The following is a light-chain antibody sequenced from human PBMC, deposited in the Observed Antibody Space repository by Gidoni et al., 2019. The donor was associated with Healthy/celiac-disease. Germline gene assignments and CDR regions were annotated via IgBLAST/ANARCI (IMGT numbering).Light chain of an antibody. J-gene: IGKJ2*04. CDR1: RGGSSSY. CDR3: QQYSSSPSS. V-gene: IGKV3-20*01. CDR2: GAS. Sequence: GTLSLSPGEGATLSCGASRGGSSSYLAWYQQKPGQAPRLLIYGASSRATGIPDRFSGSGSVTDFTLTISRLEPEDFAVYYCQQYSSSPSSFGQGTKLEIK.